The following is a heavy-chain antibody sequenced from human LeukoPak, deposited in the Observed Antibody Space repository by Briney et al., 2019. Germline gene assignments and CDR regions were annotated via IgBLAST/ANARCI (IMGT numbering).Heavy chain of an antibody. CDR1: GYTFTGYY. CDR2: INPNSGGT. Sequence: GASVKVSCKASGYTFTGYYMHWVRQAPGQGLEWMGGINPNSGGTSYPQKFQGRVTMTRDTSISTAYMELSRLRSDDTAVYYCARAIDYGSGSYLLDYWGQGTLVTVSS. CDR3: ARAIDYGSGSYLLDY. V-gene: IGHV1-2*02. D-gene: IGHD3-10*01. J-gene: IGHJ4*02.